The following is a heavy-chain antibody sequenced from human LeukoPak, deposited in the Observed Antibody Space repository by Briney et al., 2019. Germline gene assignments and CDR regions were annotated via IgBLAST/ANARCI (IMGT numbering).Heavy chain of an antibody. D-gene: IGHD3-10*01. J-gene: IGHJ4*02. CDR3: VVLFRRGSGSYYIDY. CDR2: INRSGST. V-gene: IGHV4-34*01. Sequence: SETLSLTCAVYGGSFSGYYWSWVRQPPGKGLEWIGEINRSGSTNYNPSLKSRVTISVDTSKNQFSLKLRSVTAADTAAYYCVVLFRRGSGSYYIDYWGQGTLVTVSS. CDR1: GGSFSGYY.